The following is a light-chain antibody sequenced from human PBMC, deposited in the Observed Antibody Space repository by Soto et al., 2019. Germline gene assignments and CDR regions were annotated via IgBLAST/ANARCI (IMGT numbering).Light chain of an antibody. CDR3: CSYAGTTVFYV. CDR1: SADVGSYDL. V-gene: IGLV2-23*01. Sequence: QSVLTQHASVSGSPGQSITISCTGTSADVGSYDLVSWYQHLPGRAPKLIIYEGNQRPSGVSNRFSASKSGNTASLTISGLQAEDEAYYYCCSYAGTTVFYVFGTGTKVTVL. J-gene: IGLJ1*01. CDR2: EGN.